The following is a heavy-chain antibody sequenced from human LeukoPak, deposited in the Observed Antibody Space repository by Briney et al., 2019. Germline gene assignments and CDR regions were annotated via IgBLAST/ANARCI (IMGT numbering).Heavy chain of an antibody. J-gene: IGHJ6*03. CDR3: ARGTAAAGGNYYYYYYMDV. Sequence: ASVKVSCKASGGTFSSYAISWVRQAPGQGLEWMGGIIPIFGTANYAQKFQGRVTITTGESTSTAYMELSSLRSEDTAVYYCARGTAAAGGNYYYYYYMDVWGKGTTVTVSS. V-gene: IGHV1-69*05. CDR2: IIPIFGTA. D-gene: IGHD6-13*01. CDR1: GGTFSSYA.